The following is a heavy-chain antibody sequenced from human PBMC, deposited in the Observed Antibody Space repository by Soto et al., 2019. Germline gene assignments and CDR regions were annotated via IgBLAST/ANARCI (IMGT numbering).Heavy chain of an antibody. V-gene: IGHV4-30-4*01. CDR3: ARDQDTTVVTRWYYGMDV. CDR2: IYYSGST. Sequence: NPSETLSLTCTFSCGSIISGDYYWSWIRQPPGKGLEWIGYIYYSGSTYYNPSLKSRVTISVDTSKNQFSLKLSSVTAADTAVYYCARDQDTTVVTRWYYGMDVWGQGTTVTVSS. CDR1: CGSIISGDYY. J-gene: IGHJ6*02. D-gene: IGHD4-17*01.